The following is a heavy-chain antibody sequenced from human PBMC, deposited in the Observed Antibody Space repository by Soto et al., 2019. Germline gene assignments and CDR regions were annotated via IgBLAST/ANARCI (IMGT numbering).Heavy chain of an antibody. CDR3: ASLGRHG. CDR1: GFTFSNSS. V-gene: IGHV3-7*01. Sequence: GGSLRLSCAASGFTFSNSSMDWVRQAPGKGPEWVANIKEDGSEKNYVDSVKGRFTISRDNAKNSLYLQMNSLRAEDTAVYYCASLGRHGWGQGTTVTASS. D-gene: IGHD3-16*01. J-gene: IGHJ6*02. CDR2: IKEDGSEK.